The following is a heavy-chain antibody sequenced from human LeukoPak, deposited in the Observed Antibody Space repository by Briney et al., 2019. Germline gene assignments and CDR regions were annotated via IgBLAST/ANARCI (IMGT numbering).Heavy chain of an antibody. J-gene: IGHJ4*02. Sequence: GGSLRLSCAASGFTFSSYAMSWVRQAPGKGLEWVSAISGSGGSTYYADSVKGRFTISRDNSKNTLYLQMNSLRAEDTAVYYCAKAILTTGAYSSGWLGDYWGQGTLVTVSS. D-gene: IGHD6-19*01. V-gene: IGHV3-23*01. CDR2: ISGSGGST. CDR1: GFTFSSYA. CDR3: AKAILTTGAYSSGWLGDY.